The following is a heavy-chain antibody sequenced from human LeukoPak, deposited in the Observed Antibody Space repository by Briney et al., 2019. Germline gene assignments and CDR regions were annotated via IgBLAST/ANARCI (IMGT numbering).Heavy chain of an antibody. J-gene: IGHJ3*01. CDR3: ARGKAFEN. D-gene: IGHD3-3*02. CDR1: GFTFSGSW. V-gene: IGHV3-7*01. CDR2: IKRDRSEI. Sequence: GRSLRLSRVVSGFTFSGSWMSWVSQAPAKGREWVANIKRDRSEIHYVGSVKGRFIISRDNAQRSLYLQMNGLRVEDTAVYYCARGKAFENWGQGTLVTVSS.